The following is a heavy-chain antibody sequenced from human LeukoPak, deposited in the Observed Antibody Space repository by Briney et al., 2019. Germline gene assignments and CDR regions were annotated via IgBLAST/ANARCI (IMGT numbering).Heavy chain of an antibody. CDR3: ARGRRGSYFQDY. Sequence: PSETLSLTCTVSGDSISSSNSYWGWIRQPPGNGLEWIGSMWFGATTSYDPSLKSRVTISIDPSKNQFSLKLSSVTAADTALYYCARGRRGSYFQDYWGQGTLVTVSS. J-gene: IGHJ4*02. CDR2: MWFGATT. D-gene: IGHD1-26*01. V-gene: IGHV4-39*07. CDR1: GDSISSSNSY.